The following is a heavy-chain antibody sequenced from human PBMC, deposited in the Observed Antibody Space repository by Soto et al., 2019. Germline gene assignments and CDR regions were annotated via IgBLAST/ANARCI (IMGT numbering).Heavy chain of an antibody. D-gene: IGHD2-21*02. Sequence: QVQLVQSGAEMKRPESSVKVSCDSYGGSFPNSTFSWVRQSPGQGLEWMGWIIPVLNIAKYGQNFQGRINTTADKSTNPGYLELSSPRSDDTAIYFCAKAPTASAPFVCLGQGTLVTVSS. V-gene: IGHV1-69*02. CDR1: GGSFPNST. CDR3: AKAPTASAPFVC. CDR2: IIPVLNIA. J-gene: IGHJ4*02.